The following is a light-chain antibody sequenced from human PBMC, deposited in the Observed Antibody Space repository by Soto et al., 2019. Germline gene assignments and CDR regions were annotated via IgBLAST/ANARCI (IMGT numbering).Light chain of an antibody. CDR3: QQYHNWPLIT. Sequence: EIVLTQSPGTLSLSTGERATLSCRASQSVTSRYLAWYQQKPGQAPRLLMSGASTRAAGIPDRFSGDGSGTDFTLTISRLEPEDFAVYYCQQYHNWPLITFGQGTRLEIK. CDR1: QSVTSRY. J-gene: IGKJ5*01. V-gene: IGKV3-20*01. CDR2: GAS.